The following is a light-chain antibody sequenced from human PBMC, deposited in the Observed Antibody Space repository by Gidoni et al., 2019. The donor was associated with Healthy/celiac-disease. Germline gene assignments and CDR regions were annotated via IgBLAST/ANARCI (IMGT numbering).Light chain of an antibody. V-gene: IGKV1-39*01. CDR1: QRISSY. J-gene: IGKJ4*01. CDR2: AAS. Sequence: DIQMTQSPSSLSASVGDRVTITCRARQRISSYLNWYQQKPGKAPKLLIYAASSLQSGVPSRFSGSGSGTDFTLTISSLQPEEFATYYCQQSYSTPLTFGGGTKVEIK. CDR3: QQSYSTPLT.